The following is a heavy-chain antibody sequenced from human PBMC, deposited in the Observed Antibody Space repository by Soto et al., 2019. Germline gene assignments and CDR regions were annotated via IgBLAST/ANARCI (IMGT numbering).Heavy chain of an antibody. Sequence: GGSLRLSCAASGFTFSSYAMSWVRQAPGKGLEWVSAISGSGGSTYYADSVKGRFTISRDNSKNTLYLQMNSLRAEDTAVYYCAKDPRYYYGSGANHDYWGQGTLVTVSS. V-gene: IGHV3-23*01. CDR3: AKDPRYYYGSGANHDY. CDR2: ISGSGGST. D-gene: IGHD3-10*01. CDR1: GFTFSSYA. J-gene: IGHJ4*02.